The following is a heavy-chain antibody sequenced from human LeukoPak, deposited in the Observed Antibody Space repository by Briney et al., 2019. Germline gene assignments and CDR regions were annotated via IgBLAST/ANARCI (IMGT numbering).Heavy chain of an antibody. V-gene: IGHV3-48*03. Sequence: GGSLRLSCAASGFTFSSYEMNWVRQAPGKGLEWVSYISSSGSTIYYADSVKGRFTISRDNSKNTLYLQMNSLRAEDTAVYYCAKGWRAYYFDYWGQGTLVTVSS. CDR3: AKGWRAYYFDY. J-gene: IGHJ4*02. CDR1: GFTFSSYE. CDR2: ISSSGSTI. D-gene: IGHD2-15*01.